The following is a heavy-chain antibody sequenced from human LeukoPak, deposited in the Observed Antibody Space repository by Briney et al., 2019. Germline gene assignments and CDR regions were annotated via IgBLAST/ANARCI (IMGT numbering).Heavy chain of an antibody. J-gene: IGHJ3*02. CDR1: GFTFDDYG. D-gene: IGHD3-22*01. V-gene: IGHV3-20*04. Sequence: PGGSLRLSCAASGFTFDDYGMSWVGQAPGKGLEWLSGINWNGGSTGYADSVKGRFTISRDNAKNSLYLQMNSLRAEDTALYYCARGMIVVASNDAFDIWGQGTMVTVSS. CDR2: INWNGGST. CDR3: ARGMIVVASNDAFDI.